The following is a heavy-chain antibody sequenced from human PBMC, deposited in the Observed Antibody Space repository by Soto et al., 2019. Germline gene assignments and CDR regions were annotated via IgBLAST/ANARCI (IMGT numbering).Heavy chain of an antibody. D-gene: IGHD4-17*01. CDR1: GDSVSSNGAA. CDR3: ARDKHDYFNRGIGFDT. J-gene: IGHJ5*02. Sequence: QVQLQQSGPGLVKPSQTLSLTCAISGDSVSSNGAAWNWIRQSPSRGLEWLGRTYYRSKWYNDYAVSVKSRININPATSKGQFSLQLNSVTPEDTAVYYCARDKHDYFNRGIGFDTWGQGILVTVSS. CDR2: TYYRSKWYN. V-gene: IGHV6-1*02.